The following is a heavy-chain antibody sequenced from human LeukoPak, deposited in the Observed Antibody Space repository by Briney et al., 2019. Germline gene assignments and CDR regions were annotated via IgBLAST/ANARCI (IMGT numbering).Heavy chain of an antibody. J-gene: IGHJ4*02. CDR1: GFTFSSYA. D-gene: IGHD2-15*01. CDR3: ARAHRYYCSGGSCPYFDY. Sequence: GGSLRLSCAASGFTFSSYAMSWVRQAPGKGLEWVSAISGSGGSTYYADSVKGRFTISRDNSKNTLYLQMNSLRAEDTAVYYCARAHRYYCSGGSCPYFDYWGQGTLVTVSS. V-gene: IGHV3-23*01. CDR2: ISGSGGST.